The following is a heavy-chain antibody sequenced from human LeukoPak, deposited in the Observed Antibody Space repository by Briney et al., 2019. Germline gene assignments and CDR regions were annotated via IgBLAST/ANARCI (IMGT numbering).Heavy chain of an antibody. Sequence: GGSLRLSCAASGFTFSTYWMNWVRQAPGKGLEWVANIKHDGSEKYYVDSVMGRFTISRDNAKNSLYLLMNSLRAEDTAVYYCAREKVLPWGQGTPVTVSS. J-gene: IGHJ4*02. CDR1: GFTFSTYW. D-gene: IGHD5-18*01. V-gene: IGHV3-7*01. CDR2: IKHDGSEK. CDR3: AREKVLP.